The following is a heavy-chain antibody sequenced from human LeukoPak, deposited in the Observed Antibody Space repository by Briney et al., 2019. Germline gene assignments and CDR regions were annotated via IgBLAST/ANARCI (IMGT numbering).Heavy chain of an antibody. CDR1: GFTFISYS. D-gene: IGHD3-10*01. J-gene: IGHJ6*02. CDR2: INSGSSTM. V-gene: IGHV3-48*02. Sequence: GGSLRLSCAASGFTFISYSMTWVRQAPGEGLEWVSYINSGSSTMYYADSVKGRFTISRDNGKTSLYLQMNSLRDEDTAVYYCARVIAVVRGGGLSYYYAMDVWGQGTTVTVSS. CDR3: ARVIAVVRGGGLSYYYAMDV.